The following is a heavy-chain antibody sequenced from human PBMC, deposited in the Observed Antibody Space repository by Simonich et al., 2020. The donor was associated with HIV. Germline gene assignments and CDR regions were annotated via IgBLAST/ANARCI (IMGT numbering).Heavy chain of an antibody. CDR2: IYYSETP. J-gene: IGHJ4*01. V-gene: IGHV4-39*01. CDR1: GGSISSRHYY. D-gene: IGHD3-10*01. Sequence: QVLLQESGPGLVKPSATLSLTCSVSGGSISSRHYYWGWIRQPPGKGQEWIGSIYYSETPNYTPALKSLVSIYVYTSKNHFSLTLTSVTAADTAVYYCARRGSVSSGSPRYFDSWGHGTLVTVSS. CDR3: ARRGSVSSGSPRYFDS.